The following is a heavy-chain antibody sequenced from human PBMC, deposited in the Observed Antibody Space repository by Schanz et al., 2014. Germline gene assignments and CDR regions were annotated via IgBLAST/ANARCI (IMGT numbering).Heavy chain of an antibody. CDR1: GYTFTSYG. V-gene: IGHV1-46*03. Sequence: QVHLVQSGAEVKKPGTSVKVSCKASGYTFTSYGINWVRQAPGQGLEWMGIINPSGGSTRYGQKFQGKITVTTDTSTSTVYLELSSLRSDDTAVYYCGRGFSRSYIDFWGQGTLXTVSS. CDR3: GRGFSRSYIDF. D-gene: IGHD6-6*01. J-gene: IGHJ4*02. CDR2: INPSGGST.